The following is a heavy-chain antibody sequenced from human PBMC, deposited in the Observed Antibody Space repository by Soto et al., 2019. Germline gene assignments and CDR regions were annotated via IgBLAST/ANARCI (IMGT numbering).Heavy chain of an antibody. D-gene: IGHD3-10*01. CDR1: GYTFTSYD. CDR2: MNPNSGNT. CDR3: ARGVRVRGVIIKRGYWFDP. J-gene: IGHJ5*02. V-gene: IGHV1-8*01. Sequence: ASVKVSCKASGYTFTSYDINWVRQATGQGLEWMGWMNPNSGNTGYAQKFQGRVTMTRNTSISIAYMELSSLRSEDTAVYYCARGVRVRGVIIKRGYWFDPWGQGTLVTVSS.